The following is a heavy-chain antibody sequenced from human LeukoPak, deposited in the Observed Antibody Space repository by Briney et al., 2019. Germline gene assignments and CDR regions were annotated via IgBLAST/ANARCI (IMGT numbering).Heavy chain of an antibody. CDR3: AKAGIGAVGYFDY. D-gene: IGHD6-25*01. Sequence: GGSLRLSCGASGFTFSTYSMSCVRQAPGKGLEWVSAIRGSGGGTYYADSVKGRFTISRDNSKNTLYLQMNSLRDEDTALYYCAKAGIGAVGYFDYWGQGTLVTVSS. CDR1: GFTFSTYS. CDR2: IRGSGGGT. J-gene: IGHJ4*02. V-gene: IGHV3-23*01.